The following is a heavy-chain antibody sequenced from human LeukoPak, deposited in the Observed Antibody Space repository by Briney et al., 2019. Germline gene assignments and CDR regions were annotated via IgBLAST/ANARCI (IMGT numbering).Heavy chain of an antibody. CDR1: GYTFTSYY. CDR3: ARDDEADYYDSSGLNWFDP. V-gene: IGHV1-46*01. J-gene: IGHJ5*02. CDR2: INPSGGST. Sequence: GASVKVSCKASGYTFTSYYMHWVRQAPGQGLEWMGIINPSGGSTSYAQKFQGRVTMTTDTSTSTAYMELRSLRSDDTAVYYCARDDEADYYDSSGLNWFDPWGQGTLVTVSS. D-gene: IGHD3-22*01.